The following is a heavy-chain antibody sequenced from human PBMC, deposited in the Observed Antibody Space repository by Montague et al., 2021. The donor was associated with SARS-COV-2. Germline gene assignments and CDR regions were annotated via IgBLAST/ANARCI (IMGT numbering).Heavy chain of an antibody. CDR2: IHHSGGS. V-gene: IGHV4-4*02. CDR3: ASHPVWQQLIT. D-gene: IGHD6-13*01. CDR1: GASISNAFW. J-gene: IGHJ5*02. Sequence: SETLSLTCAVSGASISNAFWWSWVRQPPGKGLEWIGVIHHSGGSNYNPSLASRVTISLDYSKNQLSLMLSSVTAADTAMYYFASHPVWQQLITWGQGTLVSVSP.